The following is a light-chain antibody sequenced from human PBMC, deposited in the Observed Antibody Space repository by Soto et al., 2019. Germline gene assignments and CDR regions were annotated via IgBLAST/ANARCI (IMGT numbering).Light chain of an antibody. CDR2: DVS. CDR3: CSFSGSYTFWV. CDR1: SSDVGDYNY. J-gene: IGLJ3*02. V-gene: IGLV2-11*01. Sequence: QSALTQPRSVSGSPGQSVTISCTGTSSDVGDYNYVSWYQQYPGKAPKLVIYDVSKRPSGFPDRFSGSKSGNTASLTISGLQAEYEADYYCCSFSGSYTFWVFGGGTKLTVL.